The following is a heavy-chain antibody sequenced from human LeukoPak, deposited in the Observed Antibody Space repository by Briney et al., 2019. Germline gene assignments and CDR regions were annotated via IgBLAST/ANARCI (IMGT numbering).Heavy chain of an antibody. J-gene: IGHJ3*01. Sequence: GGPLGLPCAASELTSGTFANHGVRQVQGTGPEWLAVIARDGLDTYYADSVRGRFTISRDNSMDTLYLQMNSLREEDMGFYFCARAVRAPGTPENGFDLWGQGTMVTVSS. CDR1: ELTSGTFA. CDR3: ARAVRAPGTPENGFDL. V-gene: IGHV3-30*04. D-gene: IGHD6-13*01. CDR2: IARDGLDT.